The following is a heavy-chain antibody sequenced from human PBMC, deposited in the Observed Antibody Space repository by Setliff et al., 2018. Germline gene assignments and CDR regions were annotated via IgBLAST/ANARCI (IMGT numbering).Heavy chain of an antibody. J-gene: IGHJ3*01. D-gene: IGHD6-25*01. CDR1: TFTLGTYS. CDR3: ARFPANGGHDGFDV. CDR2: ISPYSDYI. Sequence: PGGSLRLSCAASTFTLGTYSVHWVRQAPGKGLAWVSSISPYSDYIYYADSVKGRFTISRDNAKNSLYLQMNSLGAEDTAGYFCARFPANGGHDGFDVWGQGTMVTVSS. V-gene: IGHV3-21*06.